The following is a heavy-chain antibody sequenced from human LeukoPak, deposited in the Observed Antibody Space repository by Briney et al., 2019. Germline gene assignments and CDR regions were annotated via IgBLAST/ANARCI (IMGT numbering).Heavy chain of an antibody. Sequence: SETLSRTCAVYGGSFTGHHWNWIRQSAGKGLEWIGEVNHRGTTNYNPSLKSRVTISVDTSKNQFFLKLTSVTAADTAVYYCARDPTTVVTLPYYFDFWGQGTLVTVSS. CDR1: GGSFTGHH. CDR3: ARDPTTVVTLPYYFDF. V-gene: IGHV4-34*01. J-gene: IGHJ4*02. CDR2: VNHRGTT. D-gene: IGHD4-23*01.